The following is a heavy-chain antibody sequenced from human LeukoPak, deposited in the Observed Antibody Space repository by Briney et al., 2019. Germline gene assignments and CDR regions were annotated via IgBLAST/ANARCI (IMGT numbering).Heavy chain of an antibody. D-gene: IGHD3-22*01. Sequence: DPAGTLRLSCAASGFIFDNYAVGWVRQAPGKGPERASHISGSGGRTYYADSVKGRFTISRDNSKNTLYLQMDSLRVEDTAIYYCAKMEDSLGYYPYFDYWGQGTLVTVSS. J-gene: IGHJ4*02. CDR3: AKMEDSLGYYPYFDY. V-gene: IGHV3-23*01. CDR2: ISGSGGRT. CDR1: GFIFDNYA.